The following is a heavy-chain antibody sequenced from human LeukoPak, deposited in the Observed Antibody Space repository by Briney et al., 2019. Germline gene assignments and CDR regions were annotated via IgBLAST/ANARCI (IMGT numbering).Heavy chain of an antibody. Sequence: ASVKVSCKVSGYTLTELSLHWVRQAPGKGLEWMGRFDPEDGETIYARKFQGRVTTTEDTSTDTAYMELSSLSSEDTAVYFCAVSLTTGGYYGMDVWGQGTTVTVSS. J-gene: IGHJ6*02. CDR3: AVSLTTGGYYGMDV. CDR2: FDPEDGET. CDR1: GYTLTELS. D-gene: IGHD1-1*01. V-gene: IGHV1-24*01.